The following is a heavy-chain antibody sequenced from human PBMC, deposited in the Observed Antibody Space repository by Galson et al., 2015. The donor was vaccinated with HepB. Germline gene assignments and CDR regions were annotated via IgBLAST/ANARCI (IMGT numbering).Heavy chain of an antibody. J-gene: IGHJ3*02. CDR2: IGSSSSAIT. D-gene: IGHD2-2*01. Sequence: SLRLSCAASGFTFSNYAINWVRQAPGKGLEWVAFIGSSSSAITYYAESVKGRFAISRNNYKNTLYLQMNSLRADDTAIYYCAKTSAGAYDIWGQGTMVTVSS. CDR1: GFTFSNYA. CDR3: AKTSAGAYDI. V-gene: IGHV3-23*01.